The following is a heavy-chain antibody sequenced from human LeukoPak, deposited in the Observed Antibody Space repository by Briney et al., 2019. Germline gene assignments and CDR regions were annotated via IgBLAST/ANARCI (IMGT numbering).Heavy chain of an antibody. J-gene: IGHJ4*02. CDR1: GFTFSSYD. V-gene: IGHV3-13*01. CDR2: IGTAGDT. CDR3: ARKAYSSGWYHFDY. D-gene: IGHD6-19*01. Sequence: GVLRLSCAASGFTFSSYDMHWVRQATGKGLEWVSAIGTAGDTYYPGSVKGRFTISRENAKNSLYLQMNSLRAGDTAVYYCARKAYSSGWYHFDYWGQGTLVTVSS.